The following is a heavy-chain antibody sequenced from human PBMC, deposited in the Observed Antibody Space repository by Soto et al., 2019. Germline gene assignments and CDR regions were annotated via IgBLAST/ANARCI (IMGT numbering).Heavy chain of an antibody. D-gene: IGHD6-19*01. J-gene: IGHJ3*02. CDR3: ARDLGVAGPNDAFDI. CDR1: GGTFSCYA. Sequence: GASVKVSCKASGGTFSCYAISWVRQAPGQGLEWMGGIIPIFGTANYAQKFQGRVTITADESTSTAYMELSSLRSEDTAVYYCARDLGVAGPNDAFDIWGQGTMVTVSS. CDR2: IIPIFGTA. V-gene: IGHV1-69*13.